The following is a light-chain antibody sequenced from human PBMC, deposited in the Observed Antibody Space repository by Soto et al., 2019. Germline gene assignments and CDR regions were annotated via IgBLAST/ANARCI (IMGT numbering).Light chain of an antibody. J-gene: IGKJ1*01. CDR2: TTS. CDR3: HHYCISHPWT. CDR1: QSVSGS. Sequence: EIVLTQSPSTLSSSPGDRATLSCRASQSVSGSLAWYQQKPGQAPRLLIYTTSIRATGIPDRFRSSVSGTNYTLIISRLVHADFAAYYCHHYCISHPWTFSQGTKVDIK. V-gene: IGKV3-11*01.